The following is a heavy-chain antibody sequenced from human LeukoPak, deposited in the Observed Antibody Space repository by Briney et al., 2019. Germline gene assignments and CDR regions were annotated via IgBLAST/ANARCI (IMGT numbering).Heavy chain of an antibody. J-gene: IGHJ3*02. V-gene: IGHV1-2*02. CDR3: GRNRLGKALDI. CDR2: IGPKSGDT. CDR1: GFTXSGYY. D-gene: IGHD7-27*01. Sequence: ASVKVSCKGSGFTXSGYYIHGVRQGPGQGLEWMGWIGPKSGDTSYSQKFQGRVTVTRDTSISTAYMDLSRLRFDDTAVYYCGRNRLGKALDIWGQGIMVTVSS.